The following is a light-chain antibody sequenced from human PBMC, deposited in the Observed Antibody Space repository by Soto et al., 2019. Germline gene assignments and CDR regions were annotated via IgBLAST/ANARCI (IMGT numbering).Light chain of an antibody. CDR3: QRYDGY. V-gene: IGKV1-5*01. CDR2: GAS. Sequence: DTQMTQSPSTLSASVGDTVTITCRARQNINNWLAWYQQKPEKVPKLLIYGASTLEDGVPSRFSGSRSGTEITRTLNSVQLDNFETYYCQRYDGYFGQGTKLEIK. J-gene: IGKJ2*01. CDR1: QNINNW.